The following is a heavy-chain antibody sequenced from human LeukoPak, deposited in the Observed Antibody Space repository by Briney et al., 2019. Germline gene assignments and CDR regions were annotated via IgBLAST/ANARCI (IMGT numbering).Heavy chain of an antibody. CDR3: ARGTSAGGPISPFDF. J-gene: IGHJ4*02. V-gene: IGHV3-74*01. D-gene: IGHD6-13*01. CDR1: GFTFSKNW. Sequence: GGSLRLSCVASGFTFSKNWMHWVRQAPGKGLVWVSRIQGDGSNTNYADSVKGRFSISRDNAKNTVYLQMNSLRAEDAGIYYCARGTSAGGPISPFDFWGQGTVVTVSS. CDR2: IQGDGSNT.